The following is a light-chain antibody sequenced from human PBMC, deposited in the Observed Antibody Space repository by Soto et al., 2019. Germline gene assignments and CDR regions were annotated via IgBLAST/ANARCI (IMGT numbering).Light chain of an antibody. J-gene: IGKJ1*01. Sequence: DIQMTQSPSTLSGSVGDRVTITCRASQTISSWLAWYQQKPGKAPKLLIYKASTLKSGVPSRFSGSGSGTEFTLTISSLQPDDFATYYCKHHHSYFEAVGQGTTVDIX. CDR3: KHHHSYFEA. V-gene: IGKV1-5*03. CDR2: KAS. CDR1: QTISSW.